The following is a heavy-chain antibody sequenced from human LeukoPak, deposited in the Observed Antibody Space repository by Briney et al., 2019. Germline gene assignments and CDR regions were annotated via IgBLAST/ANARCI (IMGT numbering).Heavy chain of an antibody. J-gene: IGHJ4*02. V-gene: IGHV4-59*01. Sequence: SETLSLTCTVSDGSISSYYWSLIRQPPGKGLEWIGYIYYSGSTNYNPSLKSRVTISVDTSKNQFSLKLSSVTAADTAVYYCARGAVLWFGELLPYYFDYWGQGTLVTVSS. CDR1: DGSISSYY. CDR3: ARGAVLWFGELLPYYFDY. CDR2: IYYSGST. D-gene: IGHD3-10*01.